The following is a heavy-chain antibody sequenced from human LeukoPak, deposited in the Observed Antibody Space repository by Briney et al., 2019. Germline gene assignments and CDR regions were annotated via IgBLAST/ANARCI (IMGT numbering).Heavy chain of an antibody. D-gene: IGHD4-17*01. CDR1: VGSISSGDYY. CDR2: IYYSGNT. Sequence: SETLSLTCTVSVGSISSGDYYWSWIRQPPGKGLEWIGYIYYSGNTYYNPSLKSRVTISVDTSKNQFSLKLSSVTAADTAVYYCARDLTHYGDFDYWGQGTLVTVSS. V-gene: IGHV4-30-4*08. CDR3: ARDLTHYGDFDY. J-gene: IGHJ4*02.